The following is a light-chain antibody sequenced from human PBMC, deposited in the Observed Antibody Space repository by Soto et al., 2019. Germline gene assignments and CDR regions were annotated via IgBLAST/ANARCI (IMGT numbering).Light chain of an antibody. CDR3: AAWDDSLNGLV. CDR2: SNN. CDR1: SSNIGSNT. J-gene: IGLJ2*01. Sequence: QSVLTQPPSASGTPGQRVTISCSGSSSNIGSNTVNWYQQLPGTAPKLLIYSNNQRPSGVPARFSGSNSGTSASLAISGLQYEDEADYYCAAWDDSLNGLVFGGGTKLTVL. V-gene: IGLV1-44*01.